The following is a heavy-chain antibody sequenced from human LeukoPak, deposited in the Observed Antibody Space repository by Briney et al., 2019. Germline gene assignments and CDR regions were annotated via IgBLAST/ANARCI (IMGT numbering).Heavy chain of an antibody. D-gene: IGHD2-2*01. CDR1: GSSFTNYW. Sequence: KLGGSRQISGKGSGSSFTNYWIDWGRQLPGKGLEWMGIIYPGDSDTRYSPSFQGQVTISADRSISTAYLQWSSLKASDTAMYYCARQYQDYFDYWGQGTLVTVSS. J-gene: IGHJ4*02. CDR3: ARQYQDYFDY. CDR2: IYPGDSDT. V-gene: IGHV5-51*01.